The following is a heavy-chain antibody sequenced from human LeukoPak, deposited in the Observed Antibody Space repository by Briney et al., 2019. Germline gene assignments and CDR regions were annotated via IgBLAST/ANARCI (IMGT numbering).Heavy chain of an antibody. D-gene: IGHD3-22*01. CDR3: ARVKDYYDSSGYWFPPTRYFDY. CDR1: GGSFSGYY. J-gene: IGHJ4*02. Sequence: PSGTLSLTCAVYGGSFSGYYWSWIRQPPGKGLEWIGEINHSGSTNYNPSLKSRVTISVDTSKNQFSLKLSSVTAADTAVYYCARVKDYYDSSGYWFPPTRYFDYWGQGTLVTVSS. CDR2: INHSGST. V-gene: IGHV4-34*01.